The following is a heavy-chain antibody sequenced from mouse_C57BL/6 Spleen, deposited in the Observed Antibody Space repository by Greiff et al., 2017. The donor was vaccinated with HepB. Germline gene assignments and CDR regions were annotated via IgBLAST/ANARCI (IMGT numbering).Heavy chain of an antibody. CDR2: IRHKANGYTT. Sequence: VQLKDSGGGLVQPGGSLSLSCAASGFTFTDYYMSWVRQPPGKALEWLGFIRHKANGYTTEYSASVKGRFTISRDNSQSILYLQMNALRAEDSATYYCARSELFYAMDYWGQGTSVTVSS. V-gene: IGHV7-3*01. J-gene: IGHJ4*01. CDR1: GFTFTDYY. D-gene: IGHD4-1*01. CDR3: ARSELFYAMDY.